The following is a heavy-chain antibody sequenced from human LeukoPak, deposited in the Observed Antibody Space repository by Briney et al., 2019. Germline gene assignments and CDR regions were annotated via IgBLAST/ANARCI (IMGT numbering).Heavy chain of an antibody. J-gene: IGHJ4*02. V-gene: IGHV3-23*01. Sequence: PGGSLRLSCSASGFVFSTYSMSWVRQAPGKGLEWLSSIGGIYIETFYAESVQGRFTISRDNSKNTLYLHLNNLRAEDSAIYYCAKDYGPGIVGTMGAYWGQGTLVSVSS. CDR1: GFVFSTYS. D-gene: IGHD1-26*01. CDR3: AKDYGPGIVGTMGAY. CDR2: IGGIYIET.